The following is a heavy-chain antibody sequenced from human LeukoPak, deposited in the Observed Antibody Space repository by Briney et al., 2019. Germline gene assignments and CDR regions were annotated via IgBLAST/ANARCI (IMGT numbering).Heavy chain of an antibody. Sequence: GGSLRLSCAASGFTFSSYAMHWVRQAPGKGLEWVAVISYDGSNKYYADSVKGRFTISRDNSKNTLYLQMNSLRAEDTAVYYCARGHYTNYYWGQGTLVTVSS. D-gene: IGHD4-11*01. CDR1: GFTFSSYA. J-gene: IGHJ4*02. CDR3: ARGHYTNYY. CDR2: ISYDGSNK. V-gene: IGHV3-30-3*01.